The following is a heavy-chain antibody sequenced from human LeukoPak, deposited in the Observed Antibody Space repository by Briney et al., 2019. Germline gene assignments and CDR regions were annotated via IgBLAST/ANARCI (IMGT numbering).Heavy chain of an antibody. J-gene: IGHJ6*03. CDR2: IYTSGST. V-gene: IGHV4-4*07. Sequence: PSETLSLTCAVYGGSFSGYYWSWIRQPAGKGLEWIGRIYTSGSTNYNPSLKSRVTISVDTSKNQFSLKLSSVTAADTAVYYCAREVWGSSPEEDYYYMDVWGKGTTVTVSS. CDR3: AREVWGSSPEEDYYYMDV. CDR1: GGSFSGYY. D-gene: IGHD6-13*01.